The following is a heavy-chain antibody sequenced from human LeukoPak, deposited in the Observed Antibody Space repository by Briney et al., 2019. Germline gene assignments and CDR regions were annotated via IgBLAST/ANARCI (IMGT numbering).Heavy chain of an antibody. V-gene: IGHV3-15*01. Sequence: GGSLRLSCAASGLTFSNAWMSWVRQAPGKGLEWVGRIKSKTDGGTTDYAAPVKGRFTISRDDSKNTLYLQMNSLRAEDTAVYYCASRATVTTDRFWFDPWGQGTLVTVSS. CDR3: ASRATVTTDRFWFDP. CDR2: IKSKTDGGTT. D-gene: IGHD4-11*01. CDR1: GLTFSNAW. J-gene: IGHJ5*02.